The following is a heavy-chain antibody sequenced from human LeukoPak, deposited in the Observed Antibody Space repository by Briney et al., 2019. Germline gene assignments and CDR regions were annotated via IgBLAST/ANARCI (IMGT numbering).Heavy chain of an antibody. D-gene: IGHD1-26*01. CDR3: AREYYSGNYYVFDY. CDR1: GFTFTDYA. J-gene: IGHJ4*02. Sequence: TGGSLRLSCAASGFTFTDYAIHWVRQAPGKGLEWVAVISYDGDHKYYPDSVKGRFTISRDNSKNTVYLQMNSLRVEDTAVCFCAREYYSGNYYVFDYWGQGTLVTVSS. V-gene: IGHV3-30-3*01. CDR2: ISYDGDHK.